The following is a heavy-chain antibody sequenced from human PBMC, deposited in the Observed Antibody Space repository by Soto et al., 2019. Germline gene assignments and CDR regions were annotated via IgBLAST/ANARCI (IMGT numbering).Heavy chain of an antibody. V-gene: IGHV3-21*01. CDR3: ARATVTSAYYTDF. D-gene: IGHD3-22*01. CDR2: ISIGGSYI. J-gene: IGHJ4*02. CDR1: GFTFSSYN. Sequence: EVQLVESGGGLVKPGGSLRLSCAASGFTFSSYNMKWVRQAPGKGLEWVSSISIGGSYIYYADSVKGRFTISRDNTKNSLSLQMNSLTAEDTAVYCCARATVTSAYYTDFWGQGTLVTVSS.